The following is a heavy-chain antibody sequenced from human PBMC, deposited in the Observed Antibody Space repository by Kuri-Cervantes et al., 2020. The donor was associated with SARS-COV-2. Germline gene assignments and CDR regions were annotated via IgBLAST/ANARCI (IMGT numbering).Heavy chain of an antibody. J-gene: IGHJ3*02. V-gene: IGHV3-15*01. CDR2: IKSKSDDGTT. CDR1: GFTFSSYA. CDR3: TTGGTTTSFAFDI. D-gene: IGHD1-1*01. Sequence: GESLKISCAASGFTFSSYAMSWVRQAPGKGLEWVGRIKSKSDDGTTDYAAPVKGRFTLSRDDLENTVYLQMNSLKPEGTAVYYCTTGGTTTSFAFDIWGQGTMVTVSS.